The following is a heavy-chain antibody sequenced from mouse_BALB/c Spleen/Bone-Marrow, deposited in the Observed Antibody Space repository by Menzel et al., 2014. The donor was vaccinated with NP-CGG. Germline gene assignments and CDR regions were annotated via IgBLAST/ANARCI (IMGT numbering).Heavy chain of an antibody. Sequence: VQLKESGGGLVQPGGSLRLSCATSGFTFTDNYMNWVRQPPGKALEWLGFIRNKAYSYTTEYSASVKGRFTISRDNSQSILYLQMNTLRAEDSATYYCARDMGGLLFDYWGQGTTLTVSS. D-gene: IGHD2-3*01. J-gene: IGHJ2*01. V-gene: IGHV7-3*02. CDR3: ARDMGGLLFDY. CDR1: GFTFTDNY. CDR2: IRNKAYSYTT.